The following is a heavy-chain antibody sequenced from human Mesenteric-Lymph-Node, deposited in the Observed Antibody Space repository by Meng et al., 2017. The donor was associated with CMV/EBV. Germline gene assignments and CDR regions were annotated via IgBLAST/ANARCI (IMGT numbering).Heavy chain of an antibody. D-gene: IGHD6-6*01. CDR1: GFTFSSYS. V-gene: IGHV3-21*06. CDR3: ARDEYKREGFSYSYYGMDV. CDR2: ISSSSSFI. J-gene: IGHJ6*02. Sequence: GESLKISCAASGFTFSSYSMNWVRQAPGKGLEWVSSISSSSSFIYYADSMKGRFTISRDNARNSLYLQMHSLRAEDTAVYYCARDEYKREGFSYSYYGMDVWGLGTTVTVSS.